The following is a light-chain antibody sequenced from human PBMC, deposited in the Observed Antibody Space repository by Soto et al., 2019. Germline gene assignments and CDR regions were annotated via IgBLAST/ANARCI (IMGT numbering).Light chain of an antibody. CDR1: QSVSSSY. V-gene: IGKV3-20*01. CDR2: GAS. J-gene: IGKJ4*01. CDR3: QQYGSSPLT. Sequence: EIVLTQSPGTLSLSPGXRATLSCRASQSVSSSYLVWYQQKPGQAPRLLIYGASSRATGIPDRFSGSGSGTDFTLTISRLEPEDFAVYYCQQYGSSPLTFGGGTKVDIK.